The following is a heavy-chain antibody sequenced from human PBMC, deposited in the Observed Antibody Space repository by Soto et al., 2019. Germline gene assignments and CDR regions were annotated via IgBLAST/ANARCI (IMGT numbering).Heavy chain of an antibody. CDR1: GYSFTSYW. CDR2: IYPGDSDT. CDR3: ARYKATTNDAFDI. D-gene: IGHD5-12*01. Sequence: ESLKISCKGSGYSFTSYWIGWVRQMPGKGLEWMGIIYPGDSDTRYSPSFQGQVTISADKSISTAYLQWSSLKASDTAMYYCARYKATTNDAFDIWGQGTMVTVSS. V-gene: IGHV5-51*01. J-gene: IGHJ3*02.